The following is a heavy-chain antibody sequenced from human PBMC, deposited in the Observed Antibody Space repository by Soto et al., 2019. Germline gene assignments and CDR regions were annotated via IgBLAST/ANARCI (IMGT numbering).Heavy chain of an antibody. D-gene: IGHD3-3*01. CDR1: GFTFSGSA. CDR3: TRLADFWSGYPTYYYGMDV. V-gene: IGHV3-73*01. CDR2: IRSKANSYAT. J-gene: IGHJ6*02. Sequence: SGGSLRLSCAASGFTFSGSAMHWVRQASGKGLEWVGRIRSKANSYATAYAASVKGRFTISRDDSKNTAYLQMNSLKTEDTAVYYCTRLADFWSGYPTYYYGMDVWGQGTTVTVSS.